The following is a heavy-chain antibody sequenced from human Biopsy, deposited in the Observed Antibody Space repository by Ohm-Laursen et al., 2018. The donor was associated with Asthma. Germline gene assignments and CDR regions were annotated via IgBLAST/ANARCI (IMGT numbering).Heavy chain of an antibody. V-gene: IGHV4-59*01. D-gene: IGHD3-22*01. CDR1: GCSIGIYY. J-gene: IGHJ3*01. Sequence: SETLSLTCTVSGCSIGIYYWGWIRQPPGKGLEYIGYTHYSGTTNTDPSLTGRVTMSVDTSKNQFSLKVTSVTAADTAVYFCARVRGAFYESSVKNAFDVWGQGTMVTVSS. CDR3: ARVRGAFYESSVKNAFDV. CDR2: THYSGTT.